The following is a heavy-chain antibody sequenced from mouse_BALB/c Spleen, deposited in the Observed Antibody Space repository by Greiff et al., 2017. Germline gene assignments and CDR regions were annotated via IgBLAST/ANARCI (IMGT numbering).Heavy chain of an antibody. CDR2: ILPGSGST. CDR1: GYTFSSYW. Sequence: QVQLQQSGAELMKPGASVKISCKATGYTFSSYWIEWVKQRPGHGLEWIGEILPGSGSTNYNEKFKGKATFTADTSSNTAYMQLSSLTSEDSAVYYCARRYGSSYEAPAWFAYWGQGTLVTVAA. J-gene: IGHJ3*01. D-gene: IGHD1-1*01. V-gene: IGHV1-9*01. CDR3: ARRYGSSYEAPAWFAY.